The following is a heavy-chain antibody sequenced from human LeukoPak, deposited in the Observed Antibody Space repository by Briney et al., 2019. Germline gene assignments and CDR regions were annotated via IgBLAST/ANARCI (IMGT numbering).Heavy chain of an antibody. CDR2: ISAYNGNI. J-gene: IGHJ4*02. D-gene: IGHD6-13*01. CDR1: GYSFTSYG. Sequence: ASVKVSCKASGYSFTSYGITWVRQAPVQGLEWMGWISAYNGNINYIQKLHGRITMTTDTSTSTAYLELRSLRPDDTAVYYCARDSQQQLSDYWGQGTLVIVSS. CDR3: ARDSQQQLSDY. V-gene: IGHV1-18*01.